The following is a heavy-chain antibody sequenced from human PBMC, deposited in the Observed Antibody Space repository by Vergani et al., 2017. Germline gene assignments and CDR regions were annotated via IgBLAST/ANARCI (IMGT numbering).Heavy chain of an antibody. CDR2: INHSGST. V-gene: IGHV4-34*01. Sequence: QVLLQQWGAGLLKPSETLSLTCAVYGGSFSGYYWSWIRQPPGKGLEWIGEINHSGSTNYNPSLKSRVTISVDTSKNQFSLKLSSVTAADTAVYYCAREDYYDSSGYYWGQGTLVTVSS. J-gene: IGHJ4*02. CDR1: GGSFSGYY. D-gene: IGHD3-22*01. CDR3: AREDYYDSSGYY.